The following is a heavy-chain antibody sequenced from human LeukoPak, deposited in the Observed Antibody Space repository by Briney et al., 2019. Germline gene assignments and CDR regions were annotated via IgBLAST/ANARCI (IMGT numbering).Heavy chain of an antibody. CDR3: ARRIYEYYYYYGMDV. D-gene: IGHD3-3*01. Sequence: GGSLRLSCAASGFTFYSYAMSWVRQAPGKGLEWVSTISGSGAGAYYADSVKGRFTISRDNSKNTLYLQMNSLRAEDTAVYYCARRIYEYYYYYGMDVWGQGTTVTVSS. CDR1: GFTFYSYA. CDR2: ISGSGAGA. V-gene: IGHV3-23*01. J-gene: IGHJ6*02.